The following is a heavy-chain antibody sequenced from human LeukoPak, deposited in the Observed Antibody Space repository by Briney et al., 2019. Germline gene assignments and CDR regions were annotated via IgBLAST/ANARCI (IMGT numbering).Heavy chain of an antibody. CDR1: GLTVSSSH. CDR2: IKSGSNT. V-gene: IGHV3-66*02. Sequence: GGSLRLSCAASGLTVSSSHMTWIRQAPRKGLEWVSIIKSGSNTDYADSVKGRFAISRDNSKNTVYLQMNSLRIEDTAVYYCVNLPGGGQWGQGTLVTVSP. D-gene: IGHD7-27*01. J-gene: IGHJ4*02. CDR3: VNLPGGGQ.